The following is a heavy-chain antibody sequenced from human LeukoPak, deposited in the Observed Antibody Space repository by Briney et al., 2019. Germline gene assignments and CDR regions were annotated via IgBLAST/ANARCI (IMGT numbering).Heavy chain of an antibody. CDR3: ARDSYYYDSSGYQFDY. Sequence: PGGSLRLSCAASGFTFSSYAMHWVRQAPGKGLEWVAVISYDGSNKYYADSVKGRFTISRDNSKNTLYLQMNSLGAEDTAVYYCARDSYYYDSSGYQFDYWGQGTLVTVSS. CDR1: GFTFSSYA. CDR2: ISYDGSNK. D-gene: IGHD3-22*01. V-gene: IGHV3-30-3*01. J-gene: IGHJ4*02.